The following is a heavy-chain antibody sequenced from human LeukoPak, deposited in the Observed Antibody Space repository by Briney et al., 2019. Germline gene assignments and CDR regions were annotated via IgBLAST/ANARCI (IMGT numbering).Heavy chain of an antibody. D-gene: IGHD4-11*01. CDR1: GGSISGDY. Sequence: PSETPSLTCTVSGGSISGDYGTCIRQPPRKGLEWIAYIYYSVGTNYNPSLKSRVTISVDTSKNQFSLRLSSVTAADTAVYYCARLRGNYFPDYWGQGTLVTVSS. CDR3: ARLRGNYFPDY. CDR2: IYYSVGT. J-gene: IGHJ4*02. V-gene: IGHV4-59*01.